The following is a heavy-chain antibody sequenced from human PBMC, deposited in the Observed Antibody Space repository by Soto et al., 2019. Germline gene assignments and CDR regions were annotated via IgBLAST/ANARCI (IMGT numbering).Heavy chain of an antibody. CDR1: GGAFSDYA. V-gene: IGHV1-69*12. CDR2: IMPIFRAP. Sequence: QVQLVQSGAEVKKPGSSVKVSCKASGGAFSDYAFSWVRQAPGQGLEWLGGIMPIFRAPDYAQKFQGRVTITADEFPRTAYMAMNSLRSEDTSVYYCASWLKGPDIGNYYYGMDVWGQGTTVTVS. J-gene: IGHJ6*02. D-gene: IGHD2-15*01. CDR3: ASWLKGPDIGNYYYGMDV.